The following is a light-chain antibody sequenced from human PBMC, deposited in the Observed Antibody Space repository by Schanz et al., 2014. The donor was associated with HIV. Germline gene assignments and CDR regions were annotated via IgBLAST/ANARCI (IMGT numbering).Light chain of an antibody. CDR1: SSXXGAGYD. CDR2: DDD. CDR3: QSFDRLMRGLV. V-gene: IGLV1-40*01. Sequence: QSVLTQPPSLSGAPGQRVSLSXXGSSSXXGAGYDGHWYQQFPVTAPKLFIFDDDSRPSGVPDRFSGSKSGTSASLAITGLQADDEADYYCQSFDRLMRGLVFGGGTKLTVL. J-gene: IGLJ2*01.